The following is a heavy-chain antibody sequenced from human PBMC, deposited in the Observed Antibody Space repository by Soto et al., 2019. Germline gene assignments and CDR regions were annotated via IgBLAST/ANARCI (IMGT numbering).Heavy chain of an antibody. D-gene: IGHD4-17*01. CDR1: GVSLTSDNW. CDR2: IFHDGTA. V-gene: IGHV4-4*02. Sequence: VTLCLTCAVSGVSLTSDNWWTWVRQSPQRGLEYIGEIFHDGTANYYPSFERRVAMSVDTSRNQFSLKLTSVTAADTAVYYCARENHPWAAIPVRKLKTTWWFDPWGQGTLVTVSS. J-gene: IGHJ5*02. CDR3: ARENHPWAAIPVRKLKTTWWFDP.